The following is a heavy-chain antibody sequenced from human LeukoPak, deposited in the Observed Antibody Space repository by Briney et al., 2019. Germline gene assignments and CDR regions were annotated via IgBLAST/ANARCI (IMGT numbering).Heavy chain of an antibody. V-gene: IGHV3-7*01. CDR3: AREASEYSSSWLTDY. Sequence: GGSLRLSCAASGFTFSSYWMSWVRQAPGKGLEWVANIKQDGSEKYYVDSVKGRFTISRDNAKNSLYLQMNSLRAEDTAVYYCAREASEYSSSWLTDYWGQGTLVTVSS. CDR1: GFTFSSYW. J-gene: IGHJ4*02. CDR2: IKQDGSEK. D-gene: IGHD6-13*01.